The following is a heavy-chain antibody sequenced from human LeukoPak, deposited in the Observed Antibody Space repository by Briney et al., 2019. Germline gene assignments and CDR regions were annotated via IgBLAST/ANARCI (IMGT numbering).Heavy chain of an antibody. V-gene: IGHV3-74*01. CDR3: ARGIPPLIAAAGTEELDY. CDR1: GFTFSSYW. Sequence: GGSLRLSCAASGFTFSSYWMHWVRQAPGKGLVWVSRINSDGSSTSYADSVKGRFTISRDSAKNTLYLQMNSLRAEDTAVYYCARGIPPLIAAAGTEELDYWGQGTLVTVSS. J-gene: IGHJ4*02. D-gene: IGHD6-13*01. CDR2: INSDGSST.